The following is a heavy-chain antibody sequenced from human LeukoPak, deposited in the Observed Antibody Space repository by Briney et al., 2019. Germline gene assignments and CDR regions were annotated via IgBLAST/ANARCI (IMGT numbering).Heavy chain of an antibody. V-gene: IGHV3-74*01. J-gene: IGHJ3*02. D-gene: IGHD2-2*01. CDR3: TRDFRYVAFDI. CDR2: IVGDVSTT. Sequence: PGGSLTLSCAASGFTLGDCWAFWARHAPGGGLESVSRIVGDVSTTNTADSATGRFTPSRDNAKKTVYLQMNTLIVEDTAVYYCTRDFRYVAFDIWSQATMVTVSS. CDR1: GFTLGDCW.